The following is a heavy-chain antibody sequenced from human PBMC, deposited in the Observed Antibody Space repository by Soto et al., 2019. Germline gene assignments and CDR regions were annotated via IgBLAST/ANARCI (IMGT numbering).Heavy chain of an antibody. CDR3: ARDRYYYDSSGYQRYGHYFDY. CDR1: GFTFSSYA. CDR2: ISYDGSNK. Sequence: GGSLRLSCAASGFTFSSYAMHWVRQAPGKGLEWVAVISYDGSNKYYADSVKGRFTISRDNSKNTLYLQMNSLRAEDTAVYYCARDRYYYDSSGYQRYGHYFDYWGQGT. V-gene: IGHV3-30-3*01. J-gene: IGHJ4*02. D-gene: IGHD3-22*01.